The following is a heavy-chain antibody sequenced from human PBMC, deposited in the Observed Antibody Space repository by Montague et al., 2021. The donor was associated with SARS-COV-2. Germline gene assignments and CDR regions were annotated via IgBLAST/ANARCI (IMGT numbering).Heavy chain of an antibody. D-gene: IGHD3-9*01. J-gene: IGHJ6*02. CDR2: IDWDDDK. CDR3: ARMVTIFSLGGYDYYYGMDV. Sequence: PALVKPTQTLTLTCTFSGFPLSTSGMCVSWIRQPPGKALEWLVLIDWDDDKYYSTSLKTRLTISKDTSKNQVVLTMTNMDPVDTATYYCARMVTIFSLGGYDYYYGMDVWGQGTTVTVSS. V-gene: IGHV2-70*01. CDR1: GFPLSTSGMC.